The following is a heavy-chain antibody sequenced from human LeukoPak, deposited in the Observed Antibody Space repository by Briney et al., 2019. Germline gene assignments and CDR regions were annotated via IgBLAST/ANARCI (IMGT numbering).Heavy chain of an antibody. J-gene: IGHJ4*02. D-gene: IGHD3-10*01. V-gene: IGHV4-34*01. Sequence: SETLSLTCAVYGGSFSGYYWSWIRKPPGKGLEWIGEINHSGSTNYNPSLKSRVTISVDTSKNQFSLKLSSVTAADTAVYYCARRPRGYYGSGSYSYWGQGTLVTVSS. CDR1: GGSFSGYY. CDR3: ARRPRGYYGSGSYSY. CDR2: INHSGST.